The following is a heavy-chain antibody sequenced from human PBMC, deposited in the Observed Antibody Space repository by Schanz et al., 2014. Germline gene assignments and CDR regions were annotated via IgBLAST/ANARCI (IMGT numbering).Heavy chain of an antibody. CDR2: MNPNSGTT. D-gene: IGHD3-10*01. CDR1: GYTLTNFD. CDR3: ARDPQYYYGSGRGY. Sequence: QVQLVQSGAEVKKPGASVKVSCKASGYTLTNFDINWVRQAPGQGLEWMGWMNPNSGTTGYAQKFQGRVTMTRNTSTSTAYMELRGLRSDDTAVYYCARDPQYYYGSGRGYWGQGTLVTVST. V-gene: IGHV1-8*01. J-gene: IGHJ4*02.